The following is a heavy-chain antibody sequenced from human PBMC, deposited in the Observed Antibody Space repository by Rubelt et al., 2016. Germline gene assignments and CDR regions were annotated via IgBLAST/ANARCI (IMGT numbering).Heavy chain of an antibody. Sequence: EVQLVESGGGLVQPGGSLRLSCAVSGFTVSTKYMSWVRQAPGKGLEWVSVIYSGGSTYYADSVKGRFTISRDNSKNTLYLQMNSLRAEDTAVYYCAKDMDSSYNYFDYWGQGTLVTVSS. D-gene: IGHD6-6*01. V-gene: IGHV3-66*01. J-gene: IGHJ4*02. CDR3: AKDMDSSYNYFDY. CDR1: GFTVSTKY. CDR2: IYSGGST.